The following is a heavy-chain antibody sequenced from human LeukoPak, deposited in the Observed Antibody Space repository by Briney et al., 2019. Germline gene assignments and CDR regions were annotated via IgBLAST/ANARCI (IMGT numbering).Heavy chain of an antibody. Sequence: SQTVSLTCAISGDSDSSNSAAWNWIRKSPSRGLEWLGRTYYRSKWYNDYAVSVKSRITINPDTSKNQFSLQLNSVTPEDTAVYYCARDTKGRFLTPFDYWGQGTLVTVSS. D-gene: IGHD2/OR15-2a*01. J-gene: IGHJ4*02. CDR3: ARDTKGRFLTPFDY. CDR2: TYYRSKWYN. V-gene: IGHV6-1*01. CDR1: GDSDSSNSAA.